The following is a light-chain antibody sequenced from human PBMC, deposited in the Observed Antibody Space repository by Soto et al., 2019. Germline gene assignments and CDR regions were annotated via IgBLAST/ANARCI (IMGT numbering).Light chain of an antibody. CDR1: SSDVGSYDI. CDR2: EGS. Sequence: QSVLTQPASVSGSPGQSITISCTGTSSDVGSYDIVSWYQQYPGKAPKLMIYEGSKRPSGVSNRFSGSKSGNTASLTISGLQAEDEADYYCCSYAGSGTYVFGTGTKLTVL. CDR3: CSYAGSGTYV. V-gene: IGLV2-23*01. J-gene: IGLJ1*01.